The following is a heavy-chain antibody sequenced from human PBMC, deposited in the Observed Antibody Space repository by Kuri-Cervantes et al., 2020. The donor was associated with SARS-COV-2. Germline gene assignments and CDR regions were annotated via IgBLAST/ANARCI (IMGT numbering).Heavy chain of an antibody. CDR3: ASHDFWSGSTFDY. J-gene: IGHJ4*02. Sequence: SETLSLTWTVSGGSLTSSSYYWGWIRQPPGKGLEWIGSIYESGSTYYNPSLKSRVTLSVDTSKNQFSLKLSFVTAADTAVYYYASHDFWSGSTFDYWGQGTLVTVSS. V-gene: IGHV4-39*01. CDR1: GGSLTSSSYY. CDR2: IYESGST. D-gene: IGHD3-3*01.